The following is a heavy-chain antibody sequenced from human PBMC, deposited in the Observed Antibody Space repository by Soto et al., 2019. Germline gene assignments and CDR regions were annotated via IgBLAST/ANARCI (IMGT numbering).Heavy chain of an antibody. V-gene: IGHV1-18*01. CDR1: GYTFTNFG. CDR3: ASGTTGGFPFDY. Sequence: QVQLVQSGTEVKKPGASVKVSCRASGYTFTNFGFSWVRQAPGQGLEWMGWISAYNGHRNYAQKVQGRVTMTTDTSTSTVYMELTSLTADDTAVYYCASGTTGGFPFDYWGQGTLVTVSS. J-gene: IGHJ4*02. CDR2: ISAYNGHR. D-gene: IGHD4-17*01.